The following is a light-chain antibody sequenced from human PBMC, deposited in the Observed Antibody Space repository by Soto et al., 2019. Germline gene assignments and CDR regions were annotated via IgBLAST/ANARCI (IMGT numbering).Light chain of an antibody. V-gene: IGLV1-47*01. Sequence: QSVLTQPPSTSGTPGQRVTISCSGSSSNIGGNHVYWYQQFPGMAPKLLMYRSDQRPTGVPDRFSGSKSGTSASLAISGLRSDDEADYYCSARDDSLSGLVFGGGTKLTFL. CDR2: RSD. CDR1: SSNIGGNH. CDR3: SARDDSLSGLV. J-gene: IGLJ2*01.